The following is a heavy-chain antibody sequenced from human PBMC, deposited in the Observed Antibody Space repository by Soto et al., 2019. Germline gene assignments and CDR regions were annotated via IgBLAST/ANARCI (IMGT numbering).Heavy chain of an antibody. V-gene: IGHV1-69*08. J-gene: IGHJ5*02. CDR3: ARDLGNWNANNWFDP. CDR2: IIPILGIA. CDR1: GGTFSSYT. D-gene: IGHD1-20*01. Sequence: QVQLVQSGAEVKKPGSSVKVSCKASGGTFSSYTISWVRQAPGQGLEWMGRIIPILGIANYAQKFQGRVTITADKSTRTAYMELSSLRSEETAVYYCARDLGNWNANNWFDPWGQGTLVTVSS.